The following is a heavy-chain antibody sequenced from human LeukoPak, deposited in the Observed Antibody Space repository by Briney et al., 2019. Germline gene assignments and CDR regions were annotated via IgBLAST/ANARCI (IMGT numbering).Heavy chain of an antibody. Sequence: GGSLRLSCATSGLTSSRFWMHWVRQAPGKGLEWVANIKQDGNEIYYVDSVKGRFTISRDNAKTSLYLQMNSLRVEDTAVYYCTRGAPFGGAWGQGTLVTVSS. J-gene: IGHJ4*02. CDR2: IKQDGNEI. V-gene: IGHV3-7*03. CDR1: GLTSSRFW. CDR3: TRGAPFGGA. D-gene: IGHD3-10*01.